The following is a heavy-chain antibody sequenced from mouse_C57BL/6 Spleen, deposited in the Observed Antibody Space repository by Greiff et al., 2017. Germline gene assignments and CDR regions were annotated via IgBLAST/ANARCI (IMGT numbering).Heavy chain of an antibody. CDR2: IDPSDSYT. J-gene: IGHJ2*01. CDR1: GYTFTSYW. D-gene: IGHD1-1*01. V-gene: IGHV1-69*01. Sequence: QVQLQQPGAELVMPGASVKLSCKASGYTFTSYWMHWVKQRPGQGLEWIGEIDPSDSYTNYNQKFKGKSTLTVDKSSSTAYMQLSSLTSEDSAVYYCARNALYGSREDYFDYWGQGTTLTVSS. CDR3: ARNALYGSREDYFDY.